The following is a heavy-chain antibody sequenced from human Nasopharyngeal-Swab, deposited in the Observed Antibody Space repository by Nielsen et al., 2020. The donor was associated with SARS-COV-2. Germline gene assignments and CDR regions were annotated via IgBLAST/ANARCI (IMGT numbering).Heavy chain of an antibody. CDR2: IIPIFGTA. J-gene: IGHJ6*02. CDR3: ARWGIVATGSYYYYGMDV. Sequence: WVRQAPGHGLEWMGGIIPIFGTANYAQKFQGRVTITADESTSTAYKELSSLRSEVTAVYYCARWGIVATGSYYYYGMDVWGQGTTVTVSS. D-gene: IGHD5-12*01. V-gene: IGHV1-69*01.